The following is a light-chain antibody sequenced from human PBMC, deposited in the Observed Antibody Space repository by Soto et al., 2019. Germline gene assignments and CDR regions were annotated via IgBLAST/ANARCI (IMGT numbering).Light chain of an antibody. Sequence: EIVLTQSSSTLSLSPGERATLSCRASQSVSSYLAWYQQKPGQAPRLLIYGASTRATGIPARFSGSGSGTEFTLTISSLQSEDFAVYYCQQYNNWPRTFGQGTKVDIK. CDR1: QSVSSY. CDR3: QQYNNWPRT. V-gene: IGKV3-15*01. J-gene: IGKJ1*01. CDR2: GAS.